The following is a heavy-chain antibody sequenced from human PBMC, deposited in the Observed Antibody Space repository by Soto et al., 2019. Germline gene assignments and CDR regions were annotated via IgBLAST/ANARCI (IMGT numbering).Heavy chain of an antibody. J-gene: IGHJ5*02. CDR3: ARAFCSGGSCWAWSSWLDP. D-gene: IGHD2-15*01. CDR2: TYYRSKWYN. Sequence: SQTLSLTCAISGDSVSSNSAAWNWIRQSPSRGLEWLGRTYYRSKWYNDYAVSVKSRITINPDTSKSQFSLQLNSVTPEDTAVYYSARAFCSGGSCWAWSSWLDPWGQGNLVTVSS. V-gene: IGHV6-1*01. CDR1: GDSVSSNSAA.